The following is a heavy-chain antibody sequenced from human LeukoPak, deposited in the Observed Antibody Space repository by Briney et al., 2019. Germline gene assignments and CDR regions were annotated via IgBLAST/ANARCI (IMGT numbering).Heavy chain of an antibody. CDR2: ISYDGSNK. CDR1: GFTFSSYG. V-gene: IGHV3-30*18. Sequence: GRSLRLSCAASGFTFSSYGMHWVRQAPGKGLEWVAVISYDGSNKYYADSVKGRFTISRDNSKNTLYLQMNSLRAEDTAVYYCANWAMEWLLVRGFDYWGQGTLVTVSS. D-gene: IGHD5-12*01. CDR3: ANWAMEWLLVRGFDY. J-gene: IGHJ4*02.